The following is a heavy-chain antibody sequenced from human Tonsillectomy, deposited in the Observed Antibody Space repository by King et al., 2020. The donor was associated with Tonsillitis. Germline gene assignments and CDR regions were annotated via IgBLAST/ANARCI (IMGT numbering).Heavy chain of an antibody. V-gene: IGHV3-21*01. Sequence: VQLVESGGGLVKPGGSLRLSCAASGFTFSSYSMNWVRQAPGKGLEWVSSISSSSSYIYYADSVKGRSTIPRDNAKNSLYLQMNSLRAGDTAVYYCASHLSHDAFDIWGQGTMVTVSS. J-gene: IGHJ3*02. CDR1: GFTFSSYS. CDR2: ISSSSSYI. CDR3: ASHLSHDAFDI.